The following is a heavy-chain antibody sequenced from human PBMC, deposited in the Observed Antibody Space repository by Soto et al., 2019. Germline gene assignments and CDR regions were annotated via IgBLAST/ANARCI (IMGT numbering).Heavy chain of an antibody. V-gene: IGHV1-18*01. D-gene: IGHD2-21*02. CDR3: ARESYTVVVTATYYFDY. J-gene: IGHJ4*02. Sequence: ASVKVSCKASGYTFTSYGISWVRQAPGQGLEWMGWISAYNGNTNYAQKLQGRVTMTTDTSTSTAYMELRSLRSDDTAVYYCARESYTVVVTATYYFDYWGQGTLVTVSS. CDR2: ISAYNGNT. CDR1: GYTFTSYG.